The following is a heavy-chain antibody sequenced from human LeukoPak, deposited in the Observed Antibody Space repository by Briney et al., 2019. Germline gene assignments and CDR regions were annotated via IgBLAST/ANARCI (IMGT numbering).Heavy chain of an antibody. V-gene: IGHV4-30-2*02. CDR3: ARFGGWYYDFWSGYPPYYYGMDV. CDR1: GGSISSGGYS. CDR2: IYHSGST. J-gene: IGHJ6*02. Sequence: PSQTLSLTCAVSGGSISSGGYSWSWIRQPPGKGLEWIGYIYHSGSTYYNPSLKSRVTISVDTSKNQFSLKLSSVTAADTAVYYCARFGGWYYDFWSGYPPYYYGMDVWGQGTTVTVSS. D-gene: IGHD3-3*01.